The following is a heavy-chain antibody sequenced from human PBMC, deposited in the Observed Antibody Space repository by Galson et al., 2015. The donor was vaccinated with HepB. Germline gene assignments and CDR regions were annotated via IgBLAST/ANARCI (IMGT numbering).Heavy chain of an antibody. Sequence: SCKASGYTFTSYGISWVRQAPGQGLEWMGWISAYNGNTNYAQKLQGRVTMTTDTSTSTAYMELRSLRSDDTAVYYCARDFRSRYCSSTSCSTGFDYWGQGTLVTVSS. CDR3: ARDFRSRYCSSTSCSTGFDY. V-gene: IGHV1-18*01. D-gene: IGHD2-2*02. CDR1: GYTFTSYG. J-gene: IGHJ4*02. CDR2: ISAYNGNT.